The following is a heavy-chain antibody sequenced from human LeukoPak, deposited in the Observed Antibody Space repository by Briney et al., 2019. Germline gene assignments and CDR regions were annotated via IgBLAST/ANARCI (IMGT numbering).Heavy chain of an antibody. V-gene: IGHV4-4*07. Sequence: SETLSLTXTVSGGSISSYYWSWIRQTAGKGLEWIGRIYTSGSTNYNPSLKSRVTMSVDTSKNQFSLKLSSATAADTAVYYCARGRRITMVRGVSRVNPFDIWGQGTMVTVSS. CDR2: IYTSGST. CDR1: GGSISSYY. CDR3: ARGRRITMVRGVSRVNPFDI. J-gene: IGHJ3*02. D-gene: IGHD3-10*01.